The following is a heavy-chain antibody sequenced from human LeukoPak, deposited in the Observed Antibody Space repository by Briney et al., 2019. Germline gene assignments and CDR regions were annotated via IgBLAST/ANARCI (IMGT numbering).Heavy chain of an antibody. CDR3: ARGYASGCYPT. CDR1: GGSNSGDY. V-gene: IGHV4-4*07. J-gene: IGHJ5*02. CDR2: IYPSGST. Sequence: PSETLSLTCTMSGGSNSGDYWSWIRQPAGEGLEWIGRIYPSGSTYLNPSLKSRVSMSVDMSKSQIFLKVDSVTAADTAVYYCARGYASGCYPTWGQGILVTVSS. D-gene: IGHD3-10*01.